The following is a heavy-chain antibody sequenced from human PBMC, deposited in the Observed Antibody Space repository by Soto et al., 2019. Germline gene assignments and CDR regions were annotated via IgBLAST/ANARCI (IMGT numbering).Heavy chain of an antibody. D-gene: IGHD4-17*01. CDR3: ASLYGDYVPY. Sequence: QLQLQESGPGLVKPSETLSLTCSVSGDSISSSSYYWGWIRQPPGKGLEWIGTINYSGSTYYNPSLKXLVXIXVDTSKNQFSLKVSSVTAADTAVYYCASLYGDYVPYWGQGILVSVSS. J-gene: IGHJ4*02. CDR2: INYSGST. CDR1: GDSISSSSYY. V-gene: IGHV4-39*01.